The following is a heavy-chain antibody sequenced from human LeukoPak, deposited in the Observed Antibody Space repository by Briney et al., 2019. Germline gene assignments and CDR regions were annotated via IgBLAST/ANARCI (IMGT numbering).Heavy chain of an antibody. CDR2: IKPSSGGT. Sequence: GASVKVSCKASGYTFTDYYMHWVRQAPGQGLEWMGWIKPSSGGTNYAQKFQGRVTVTRDTSISTAYMYLSRLRSDDTAVYYCARAGVWDYSDSSGYHNAAFDIWGQGTMVTVSS. V-gene: IGHV1-2*02. CDR1: GYTFTDYY. CDR3: ARAGVWDYSDSSGYHNAAFDI. J-gene: IGHJ3*02. D-gene: IGHD3-22*01.